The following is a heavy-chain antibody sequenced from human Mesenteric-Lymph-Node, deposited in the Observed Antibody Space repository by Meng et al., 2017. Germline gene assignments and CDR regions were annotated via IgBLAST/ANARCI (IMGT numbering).Heavy chain of an antibody. V-gene: IGHV3-30*01. J-gene: IGHJ4*02. CDR2: ISYDGSNR. CDR3: AREDGSYYGAGFFDS. Sequence: GESLKISCAASGFTFSSYAMHWVRQAPGKGLEWVAVISYDGSNRYYADSVKGRFTISRDNSKNTLYLQMNSLRPEDTALYYCAREDGSYYGAGFFDSWGQGTRVTVSS. CDR1: GFTFSSYA. D-gene: IGHD3-10*01.